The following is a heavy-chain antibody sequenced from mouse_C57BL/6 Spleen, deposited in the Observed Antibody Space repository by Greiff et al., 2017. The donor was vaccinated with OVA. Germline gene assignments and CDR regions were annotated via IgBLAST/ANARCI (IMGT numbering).Heavy chain of an antibody. CDR3: TRSRGWLLLYAMDY. J-gene: IGHJ4*01. D-gene: IGHD2-3*01. CDR1: GYTFTSYW. CDR2: IYPGNSDT. Sequence: VQLQQSGTVLARPGASVKMSCKTSGYTFTSYWMHWVKQRPGQGLEWIGAIYPGNSDTSYNQKFKGKAKLTAVTSASTAYMEPSSLTNEDSAVYYCTRSRGWLLLYAMDYWGQGTSVTVSS. V-gene: IGHV1-5*01.